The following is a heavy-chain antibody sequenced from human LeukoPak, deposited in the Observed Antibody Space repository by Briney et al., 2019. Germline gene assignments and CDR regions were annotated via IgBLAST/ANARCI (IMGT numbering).Heavy chain of an antibody. CDR2: IKEDGSEK. J-gene: IGHJ4*02. CDR3: ARENIAAAGPNPNFDY. CDR1: GFTFSSNW. D-gene: IGHD6-13*01. V-gene: IGHV3-7*01. Sequence: GGSLRLSCAASGFTFSSNWMSWVRQAPGKGLEWVANIKEDGSEKYYVDSVKGRLTISRDNAKNTLYLQMNSLRAEDTAVCYCARENIAAAGPNPNFDYWGQGTLVTVSS.